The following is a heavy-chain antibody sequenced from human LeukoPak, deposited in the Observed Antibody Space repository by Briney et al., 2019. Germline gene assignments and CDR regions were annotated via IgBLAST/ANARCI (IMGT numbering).Heavy chain of an antibody. V-gene: IGHV4-34*01. J-gene: IGHJ6*04. CDR3: ATRIAVAGNRLRYYYGMDV. CDR2: INHSGGT. D-gene: IGHD6-19*01. CDR1: GGSFSGYY. Sequence: SETLSLTCAVYGGSFSGYYWSWVRQPPGKGLEWIGEINHSGGTNYNPSLTSRVTISVDTSKNQFSLKLSSVTAADTAVYYCATRIAVAGNRLRYYYGMDVWGKGTTVTVSS.